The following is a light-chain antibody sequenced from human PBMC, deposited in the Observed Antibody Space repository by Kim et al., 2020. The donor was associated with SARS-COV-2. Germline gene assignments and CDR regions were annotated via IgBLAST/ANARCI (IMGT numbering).Light chain of an antibody. CDR1: SSSIGTHYG. CDR3: QSYDSGLSHSVV. Sequence: QSVLTQPPSVSGAPGQRVTISCTWRSSSIGTHYGVQWYQQLPGTAPKLLIFDNTHRPSGVSDRFSASRSGTSASLAIIGLQTDDEGDYFCQSYDSGLSHSVVFGGGTQLTVL. CDR2: DNT. J-gene: IGLJ2*01. V-gene: IGLV1-40*01.